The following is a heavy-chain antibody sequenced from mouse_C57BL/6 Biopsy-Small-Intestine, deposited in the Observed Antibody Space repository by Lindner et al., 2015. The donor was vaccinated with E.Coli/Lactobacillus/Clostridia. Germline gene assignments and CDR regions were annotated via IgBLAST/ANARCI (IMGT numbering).Heavy chain of an antibody. V-gene: IGHV1-81*01. J-gene: IGHJ1*03. D-gene: IGHD1-1*01. CDR3: ARDYGGSYVWYFDV. Sequence: VQLQESGAELARPGASVKLSCKASGYIFTSHGISWVKQRTGQGLEWIGEIYPRTGNTYYNEKFKGKATLTADKSSSTAYMELRSLTSEDSAVYFCARDYGGSYVWYFDVWGTGTTVTVSS. CDR2: IYPRTGNT. CDR1: GYIFTSHG.